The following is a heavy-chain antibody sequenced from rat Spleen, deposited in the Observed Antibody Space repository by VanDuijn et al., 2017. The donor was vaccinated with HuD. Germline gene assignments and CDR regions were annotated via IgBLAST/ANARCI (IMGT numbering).Heavy chain of an antibody. Sequence: EVQLVESGGGLVQPGRSMKLSCVASGFTFNNYWMTWVRQAPKKGLEWVACISFDGGSTSYRDPVKGRFTISRDNAKSTLYLQLDSLRSEDTATYFCARLGGLRNWFAYWGQGTPVIVSS. D-gene: IGHD4-3*01. CDR1: GFTFNNYW. J-gene: IGHJ3*01. CDR3: ARLGGLRNWFAY. V-gene: IGHV5-25*01. CDR2: ISFDGGST.